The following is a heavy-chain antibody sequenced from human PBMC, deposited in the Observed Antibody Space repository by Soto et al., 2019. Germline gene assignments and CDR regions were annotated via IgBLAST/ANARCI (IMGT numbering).Heavy chain of an antibody. Sequence: ASVKVSCKASGYTFSTYSMHWVRQAPGHSLEWMGWINGATGQTRSSQRFQDRVTITRDTSASTAYMELRGLRSGDTAVYYCARGKGRDENYYYYGMDIWGQGTTVTVSS. CDR2: INGATGQT. J-gene: IGHJ6*02. CDR3: ARGKGRDENYYYYGMDI. D-gene: IGHD1-26*01. V-gene: IGHV1-3*01. CDR1: GYTFSTYS.